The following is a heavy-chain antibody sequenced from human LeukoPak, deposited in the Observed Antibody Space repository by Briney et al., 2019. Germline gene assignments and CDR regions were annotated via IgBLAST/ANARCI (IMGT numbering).Heavy chain of an antibody. Sequence: GGSLKISCKGSGYSFTSYWIGWVRQMPGKGLEGMGIIYPGDSDTRYSPSFQGQVTISADKSISTAYLQWSSLKASDTAMYYCARRLGQWLVGFDYWGQGTLVTVSS. CDR3: ARRLGQWLVGFDY. J-gene: IGHJ4*02. CDR1: GYSFTSYW. V-gene: IGHV5-51*01. CDR2: IYPGDSDT. D-gene: IGHD6-19*01.